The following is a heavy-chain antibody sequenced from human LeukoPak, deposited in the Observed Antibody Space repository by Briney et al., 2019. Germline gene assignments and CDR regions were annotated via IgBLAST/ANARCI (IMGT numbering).Heavy chain of an antibody. D-gene: IGHD6-6*01. CDR3: SGGRHNSFDI. V-gene: IGHV3-74*01. CDR1: GFTFSDSW. Sequence: GGSLRLSCAASGFTFSDSWMHWVRQAPGKGPVWVSRLNPDGRITNYADSVKGRFTISRDNAKNTVYLQMNNLRAEDTAVYFCSGGRHNSFDILGQGTMVTVSS. J-gene: IGHJ3*02. CDR2: LNPDGRIT.